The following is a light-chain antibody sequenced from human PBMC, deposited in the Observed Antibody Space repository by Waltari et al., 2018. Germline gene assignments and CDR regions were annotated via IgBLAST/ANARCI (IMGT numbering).Light chain of an antibody. CDR2: EGS. Sequence: QSALTQPASVSGSPGQSITISCTETSSDVGISDFVSWHQQHPGKAPKLITYEGSKRPSGVSNRFSASKSGNTASLTISGLQPEDEADYYCCSYAGGSTSVVFGGGTKLTVL. CDR3: CSYAGGSTSVV. J-gene: IGLJ2*01. V-gene: IGLV2-23*01. CDR1: SSDVGISDF.